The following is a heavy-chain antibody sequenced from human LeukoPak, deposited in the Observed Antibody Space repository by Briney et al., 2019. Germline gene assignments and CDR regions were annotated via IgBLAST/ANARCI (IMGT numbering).Heavy chain of an antibody. CDR3: ARDMGRYSCYDYDC. CDR2: IHPNSGAT. D-gene: IGHD5-12*01. Sequence: ASVKLSCKAYGYTFTAYYLHWVRQAPGQGLEWLGWIHPNSGATHYAQKFQGRLTMTRDTSISTVYMELTRLRSDDTAVYYCARDMGRYSCYDYDCWGQGTLVT. V-gene: IGHV1-2*02. CDR1: GYTFTAYY. J-gene: IGHJ4*02.